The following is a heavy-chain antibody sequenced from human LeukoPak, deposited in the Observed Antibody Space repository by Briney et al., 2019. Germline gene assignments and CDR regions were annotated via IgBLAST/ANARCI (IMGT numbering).Heavy chain of an antibody. J-gene: IGHJ4*02. D-gene: IGHD3-22*01. Sequence: SETLSLTCTVSGGSISSYYWSWIRQPAGKGLEWIGRIYTSGSTNYNPSLKSRVTVSVDTSKNQFSLKLSSVTAADTAVYYCARLSGRRGLYYYDSSGYYYFDYWGQGTLVTVSS. V-gene: IGHV4-4*07. CDR2: IYTSGST. CDR3: ARLSGRRGLYYYDSSGYYYFDY. CDR1: GGSISSYY.